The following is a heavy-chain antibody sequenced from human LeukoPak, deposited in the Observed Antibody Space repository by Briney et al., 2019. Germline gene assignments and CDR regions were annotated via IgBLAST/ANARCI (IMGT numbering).Heavy chain of an antibody. CDR3: ARASKSMAFDY. J-gene: IGHJ4*02. CDR1: GGSFSGYY. V-gene: IGHV4-34*01. D-gene: IGHD5-24*01. Sequence: SETLSLTCAVYGGSFSGYYWSWIRQPPGKGLEWIGEINHSGSTNYNPSLKSRVTISVDTSKNQFSLKLRSVTAADTAVYYCARASKSMAFDYWGQGTLVTVSS. CDR2: INHSGST.